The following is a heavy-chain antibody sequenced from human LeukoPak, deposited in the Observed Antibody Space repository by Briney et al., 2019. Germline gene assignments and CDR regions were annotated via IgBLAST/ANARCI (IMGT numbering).Heavy chain of an antibody. CDR3: ATVNVYGAALDY. CDR2: FDPEDGGT. V-gene: IGHV1-24*01. CDR1: GYTLTELS. D-gene: IGHD3-10*02. J-gene: IGHJ4*02. Sequence: ASVKVSCKVTGYTLTELSMHWVRQAPGKGLEWMGGFDPEDGGTIYAQKFQGRVTMTEDTSTDTAYMELSSLRSEDTAVYYCATVNVYGAALDYWGQGTLVTVSS.